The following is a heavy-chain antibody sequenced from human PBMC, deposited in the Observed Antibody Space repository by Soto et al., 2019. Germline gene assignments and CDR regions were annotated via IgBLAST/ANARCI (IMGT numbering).Heavy chain of an antibody. J-gene: IGHJ5*02. CDR2: INHSGST. Sequence: SETLSLTCAVYGGSFSCYYLSWIRQRPGKGLEWIGEINHSGSTNYNPSLKSRVTISVDTSKNQFSLKLSSVTAADTAVYYCAGSRAPGRWFDPWGQGTLVTSPQ. CDR3: AGSRAPGRWFDP. V-gene: IGHV4-34*01. CDR1: GGSFSCYY.